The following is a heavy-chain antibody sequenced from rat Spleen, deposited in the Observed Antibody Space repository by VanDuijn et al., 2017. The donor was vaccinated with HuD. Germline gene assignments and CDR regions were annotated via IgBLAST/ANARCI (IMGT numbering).Heavy chain of an antibody. D-gene: IGHD1-4*01. Sequence: EVQLVESGGGLVQPGRSLKLSCAASGFTFSDYNMAWVRQAPKKGLEWVATISYDGSSTYYRDSVKGRFTISRDNAKSTLYLQMDSLRSEDTATYYCARHTPYFDYWGQGVMVTVSS. CDR3: ARHTPYFDY. J-gene: IGHJ2*01. CDR1: GFTFSDYN. V-gene: IGHV5-7*01. CDR2: ISYDGSST.